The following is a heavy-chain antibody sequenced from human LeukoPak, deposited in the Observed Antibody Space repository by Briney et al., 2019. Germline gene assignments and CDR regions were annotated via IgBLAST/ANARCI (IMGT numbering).Heavy chain of an antibody. CDR3: ARVGYSYGYVDY. D-gene: IGHD5-18*01. Sequence: GGSLRLSWAASGFTFSSYSMNWVRQAPGKGLEWVSSISSSSSYIYCADSVKGGFTIYRDNAKTSLYLHMNSMRAEDTAVYSCARVGYSYGYVDYWGQGTLVTVSS. J-gene: IGHJ4*02. CDR1: GFTFSSYS. V-gene: IGHV3-21*01. CDR2: ISSSSSYI.